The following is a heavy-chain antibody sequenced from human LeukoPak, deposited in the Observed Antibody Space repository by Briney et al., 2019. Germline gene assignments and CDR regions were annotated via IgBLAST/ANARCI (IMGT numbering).Heavy chain of an antibody. CDR1: GFTFSCYG. D-gene: IGHD6-13*01. J-gene: IGHJ4*02. Sequence: QSGGALSLSCAASGFTFSCYGMHWVRRAPGKGLEWVAVIWYDGSNKYYADSVKGRFTISRDNSKNTLYLQMNSLRAEDTAVYYCARAASYQQLVFDYWGQGTLVTVSS. CDR3: ARAASYQQLVFDY. CDR2: IWYDGSNK. V-gene: IGHV3-33*01.